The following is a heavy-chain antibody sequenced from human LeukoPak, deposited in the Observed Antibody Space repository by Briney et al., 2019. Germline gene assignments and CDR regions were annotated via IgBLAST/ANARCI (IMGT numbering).Heavy chain of an antibody. CDR2: INHSGST. CDR3: ARGRSIAAAGILFDY. V-gene: IGHV4-34*01. J-gene: IGHJ4*02. D-gene: IGHD6-13*01. CDR1: GGSFSGYY. Sequence: SETLSLTCAVYGGSFSGYYWSWIRQPPGKRLEWIGEINHSGSTNYNPSLKSRVTISVDTSKNQFSLKLSSVTAADTAVYYCARGRSIAAAGILFDYWGQGTLVTVSS.